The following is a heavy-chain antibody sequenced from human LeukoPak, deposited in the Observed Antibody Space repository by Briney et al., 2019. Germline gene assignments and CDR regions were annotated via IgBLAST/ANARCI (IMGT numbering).Heavy chain of an antibody. CDR1: GFTFSSYD. CDR2: IGTAGDT. V-gene: IGHV3-13*01. CDR3: ARAPSIAARLPYYYYMDV. D-gene: IGHD6-6*01. J-gene: IGHJ6*03. Sequence: GGSLRLSCAASGFTFSSYDMHWVRQATGKGLEWVSAIGTAGDTYYPGSVKGRFTISRENAKNSLYLQMNSLRARDTAVYYCARAPSIAARLPYYYYMDVWGKGTTVTVSS.